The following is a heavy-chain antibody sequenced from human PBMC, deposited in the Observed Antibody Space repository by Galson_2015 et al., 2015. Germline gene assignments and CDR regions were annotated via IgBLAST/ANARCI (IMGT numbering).Heavy chain of an antibody. J-gene: IGHJ5*02. CDR2: ISNSGAS. CDR1: GGSFSNYY. V-gene: IGHV4-4*08. Sequence: ETLSLTCSVSGGSFSNYYWSWIRQPPGKGLEWLGHISNSGASNYNPSLKSRATLSVDTSQNQFSLNLSSVTAADTAVHFCAGFYGSGSHTWFDPWGQGTLVTVSS. CDR3: AGFYGSGSHTWFDP. D-gene: IGHD3-10*01.